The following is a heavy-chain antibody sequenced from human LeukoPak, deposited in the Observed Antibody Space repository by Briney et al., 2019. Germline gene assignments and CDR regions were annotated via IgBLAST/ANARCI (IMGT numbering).Heavy chain of an antibody. D-gene: IGHD2-21*02. CDR1: GYTFTGYY. CDR3: ARDGAYCGGDCYFRRASELRGWFDP. CDR2: INPNSGGT. V-gene: IGHV1-2*02. Sequence: ASVKVSCKASGYTFTGYYMHWVRQAPGQGLEWMGWINPNSGGTNYAQKFQGRVTMTRDMSTSTVYMELSSLRSEDTAVYYCARDGAYCGGDCYFRRASELRGWFDPWGQGTLVTVSS. J-gene: IGHJ5*02.